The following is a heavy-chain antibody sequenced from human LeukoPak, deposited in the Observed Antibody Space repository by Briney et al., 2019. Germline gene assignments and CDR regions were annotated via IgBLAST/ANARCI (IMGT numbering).Heavy chain of an antibody. D-gene: IGHD3-22*01. Sequence: NPSETLSLTCAVYGGSLSGYYWRWIRQPPRKGREWIGEINHSGSTNYNPSLKSRVTISVDTSKNQFSLKLSSVTAADTAVYYCARGFTMIVYPWGQGTLVTVSS. CDR3: ARGFTMIVYP. V-gene: IGHV4-34*01. CDR1: GGSLSGYY. CDR2: INHSGST. J-gene: IGHJ5*02.